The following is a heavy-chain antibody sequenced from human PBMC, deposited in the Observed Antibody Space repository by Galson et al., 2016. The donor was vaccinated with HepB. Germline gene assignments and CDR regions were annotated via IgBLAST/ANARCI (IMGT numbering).Heavy chain of an antibody. V-gene: IGHV4-39*01. J-gene: IGHJ2*01. Sequence: ETLSLTCSVSRGSMISSSSYWGWIRQPPGKGLEWIGHIFYTGTTDYNPSLKSRITISIATPKNQFSLKMTSVTAADTAAYYCARLLAFYYDSDLNRYCDLWGRGTLVLVSS. CDR3: ARLLAFYYDSDLNRYCDL. D-gene: IGHD3-22*01. CDR1: RGSMISSSSY. CDR2: IFYTGTT.